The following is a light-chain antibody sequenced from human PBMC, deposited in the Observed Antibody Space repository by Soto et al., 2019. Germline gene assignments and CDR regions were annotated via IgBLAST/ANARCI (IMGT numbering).Light chain of an antibody. Sequence: DIQMTQSPSSLSASVGDRVTITCQASQDISNNLHWYQVKPGKAPKLLIYDASNLETGVPSRFSGSGSGTDVTFTINILEPEDVSTYYCQQYDDLPRTFGQGTKLQVK. CDR3: QQYDDLPRT. CDR2: DAS. CDR1: QDISNN. J-gene: IGKJ2*01. V-gene: IGKV1-33*01.